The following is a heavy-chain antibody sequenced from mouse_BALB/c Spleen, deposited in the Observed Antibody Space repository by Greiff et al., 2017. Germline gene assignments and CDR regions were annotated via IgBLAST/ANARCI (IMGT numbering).Heavy chain of an antibody. D-gene: IGHD2-3*01. CDR1: GYTFTDYA. V-gene: IGHV1S137*01. CDR3: ARSPDGYYEGWFAY. Sequence: VQLKQSGAELVRPGVSVKISCKGSGYTFTDYAMHWVKQSHAKSLEWIGVISTYYGDASYNQKFKGKATMTVDKSSSTAYMELARLTSEDSAIYYCARSPDGYYEGWFAYWGQGTLVTVSA. CDR2: ISTYYGDA. J-gene: IGHJ3*01.